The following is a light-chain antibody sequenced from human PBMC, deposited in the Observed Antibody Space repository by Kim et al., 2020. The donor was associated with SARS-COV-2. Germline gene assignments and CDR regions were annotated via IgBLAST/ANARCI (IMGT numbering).Light chain of an antibody. CDR3: QQYKSY. J-gene: IGKJ4*01. V-gene: IGKV1-5*01. Sequence: TLSAAVGDRVDITCRVSQSISSGLALDQQKPGKAPKLLIYDASSLESGVPSRFSGSGSGTEFTFTFSCLQPDDFATYYCQQYKSYFGGGTKVDIK. CDR1: QSISSG. CDR2: DAS.